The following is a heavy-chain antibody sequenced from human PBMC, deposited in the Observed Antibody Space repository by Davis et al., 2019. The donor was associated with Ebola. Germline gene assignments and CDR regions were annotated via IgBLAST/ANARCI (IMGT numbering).Heavy chain of an antibody. V-gene: IGHV4-34*01. CDR2: INHSGST. J-gene: IGHJ3*02. D-gene: IGHD2-21*01. Sequence: MPSETLSLTCAVYGGSFSGYYWSWIRQPPGKGLEWIGEINHSGSTNYNPSLKSRVTISVDTSKNQFSLKLSSVTAADTAVYYCARVGAYCGGDCYAFDIWGQGTMVTVSS. CDR1: GGSFSGYY. CDR3: ARVGAYCGGDCYAFDI.